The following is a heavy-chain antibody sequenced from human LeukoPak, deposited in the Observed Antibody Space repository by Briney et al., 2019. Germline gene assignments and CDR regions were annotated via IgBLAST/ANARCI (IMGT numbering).Heavy chain of an antibody. Sequence: GGSLRLSCAASGFTFNNYAMHWVRQAPGKGLEWVAIMSNDGDNKYYADSVKGRFTISRDNSKNTLYLQMNSLRAEDTAVYYCARDSWGAYCGGDCYLGYFDYWGQGTLVTVSS. J-gene: IGHJ4*02. CDR1: GFTFNNYA. CDR2: MSNDGDNK. D-gene: IGHD2-21*02. CDR3: ARDSWGAYCGGDCYLGYFDY. V-gene: IGHV3-30-3*01.